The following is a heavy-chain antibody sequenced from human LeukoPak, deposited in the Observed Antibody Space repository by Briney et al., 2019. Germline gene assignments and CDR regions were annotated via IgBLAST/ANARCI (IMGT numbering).Heavy chain of an antibody. CDR3: ARDLSFGGPDAFDI. V-gene: IGHV3-48*04. Sequence: GRSLRLSCAASGFTFSSYGMHWVRQAPGKGLKWVSYISSSSSTIYYADSVKGRFTISRDNAKNSLYLQMNSLRAEDTAVYYCARDLSFGGPDAFDIWGQGTMVTVSS. CDR1: GFTFSSYG. J-gene: IGHJ3*02. CDR2: ISSSSSTI. D-gene: IGHD4-23*01.